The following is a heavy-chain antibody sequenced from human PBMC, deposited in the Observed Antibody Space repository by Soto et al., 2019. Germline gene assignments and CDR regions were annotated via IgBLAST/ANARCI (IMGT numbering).Heavy chain of an antibody. CDR2: ILYTGYT. Sequence: SETLSLTCTVSGGSISDYYWSWIRQPPGKGLEWIGYILYTGYTNYNPSLKSRITISIDTSRNQFSLRLSSVTAADTAVYYCARERGEWFGDLLPHGCFDHWSQGTLVTVSS. J-gene: IGHJ5*02. CDR3: ARERGEWFGDLLPHGCFDH. V-gene: IGHV4-59*01. D-gene: IGHD3-10*01. CDR1: GGSISDYY.